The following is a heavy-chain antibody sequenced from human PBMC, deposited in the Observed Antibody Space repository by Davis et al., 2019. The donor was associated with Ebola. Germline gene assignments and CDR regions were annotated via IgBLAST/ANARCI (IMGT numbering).Heavy chain of an antibody. V-gene: IGHV3-74*01. J-gene: IGHJ6*02. CDR3: ARDQILCLSSLTNGVCPRSYGMDV. CDR1: GFTFSSYW. D-gene: IGHD2-8*01. Sequence: GESLKISCAASGFTFSSYWMHWVRQAPGKGLVWVSRINSDGSSTSYADSVKGRFTISRDNAKNTLYLQMNSLRAEDTAVYYCARDQILCLSSLTNGVCPRSYGMDVWGQGTTVTVSS. CDR2: INSDGSST.